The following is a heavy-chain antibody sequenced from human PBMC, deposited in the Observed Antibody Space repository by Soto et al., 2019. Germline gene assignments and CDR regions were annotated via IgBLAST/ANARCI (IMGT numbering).Heavy chain of an antibody. CDR1: GFTFSSYS. D-gene: IGHD2-15*01. V-gene: IGHV3-21*01. CDR3: ARDRCSGGSCYSFNC. Sequence: GGSLRLSCAASGFTFSSYSMNWVRQAPGKGLEWVSSISYGSSYIYYGDSVKGRFTVSRDNAKSSLYLQMNSLRVEDTAVYYCARDRCSGGSCYSFNCWGQGILVTVSS. J-gene: IGHJ4*02. CDR2: ISYGSSYI.